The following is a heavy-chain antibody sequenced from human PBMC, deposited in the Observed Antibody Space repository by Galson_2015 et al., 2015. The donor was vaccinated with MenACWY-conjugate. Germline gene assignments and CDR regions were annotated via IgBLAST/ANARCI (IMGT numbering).Heavy chain of an antibody. CDR2: IGTAGDT. CDR3: ARAYCGGDCTNGGYYYYYGMDV. V-gene: IGHV3-13*04. CDR1: GFTFSSYD. Sequence: SLRLSCAASGFTFSSYDMHWVRQATGKGLEWVSAIGTAGDTYYPGSVKGRFTISRENAKNSLYLQMNSLRAGDTAVYYCARAYCGGDCTNGGYYYYYGMDVWGQGTTVTVSS. J-gene: IGHJ6*02. D-gene: IGHD2-21*02.